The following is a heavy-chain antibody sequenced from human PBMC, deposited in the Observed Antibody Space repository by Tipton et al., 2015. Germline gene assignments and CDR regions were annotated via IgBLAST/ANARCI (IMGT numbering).Heavy chain of an antibody. CDR2: IYYSGST. J-gene: IGHJ5*02. CDR3: ARTKSSRSTYNWFDP. Sequence: TLSLTCTVSGGSISSSNYYWGWIRQPPGKGLQWIGNIYYSGSTYYNPSLKSRVTISVDTSKNQFSLRLSSVAAADTAVYYCARTKSSRSTYNWFDPWGQGTLVTASS. D-gene: IGHD6-13*01. CDR1: GGSISSSNYY. V-gene: IGHV4-39*01.